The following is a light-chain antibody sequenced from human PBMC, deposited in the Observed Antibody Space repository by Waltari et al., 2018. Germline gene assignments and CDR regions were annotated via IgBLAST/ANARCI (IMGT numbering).Light chain of an antibody. J-gene: IGLJ1*01. CDR3: AAWDDSLNGYV. CDR1: SSNIGSNT. Sequence: QSVLTQPPSASETPGQRVTISCSGSSSNIGSNTVNWYQQLPGTAPKLLIYRDDQRPSGVPYRFSGSKSGTSASLAISGLQSEDEADYYCAAWDDSLNGYVFGTGTEVTVL. V-gene: IGLV1-44*01. CDR2: RDD.